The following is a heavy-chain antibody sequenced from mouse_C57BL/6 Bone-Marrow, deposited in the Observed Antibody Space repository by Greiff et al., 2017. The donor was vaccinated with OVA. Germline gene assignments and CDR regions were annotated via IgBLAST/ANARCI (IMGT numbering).Heavy chain of an antibody. V-gene: IGHV1-82*01. J-gene: IGHJ3*01. CDR1: GYAFSSSW. CDR3: ARWGYGNYDWFAY. Sequence: VQLVESGPELVKPGASVKISCKASGYAFSSSWMNWVKQRPGKGLEWIGRIYPGDGDTNYNGKFKGKATLTADKSSSTAYMQLSSLTSEDSAVYFCARWGYGNYDWFAYWGQGTLVTVSA. CDR2: IYPGDGDT. D-gene: IGHD2-10*02.